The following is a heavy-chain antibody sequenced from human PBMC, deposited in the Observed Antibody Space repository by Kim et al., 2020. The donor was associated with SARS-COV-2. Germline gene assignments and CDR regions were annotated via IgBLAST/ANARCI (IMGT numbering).Heavy chain of an antibody. D-gene: IGHD2-2*01. V-gene: IGHV3-23*01. CDR1: GFTFSTYA. CDR3: ARRRDCSSTSCYQDY. J-gene: IGHJ4*02. Sequence: GGSLRLSCAASGFTFSTYAMSWVRQTPGKGLEWVSGISGSGGSTYYADSVKGRFTISRDNSKNTLYLQMNSLRAEDTAIYYCARRRDCSSTSCYQDYWGQGTLFTVSS. CDR2: ISGSGGST.